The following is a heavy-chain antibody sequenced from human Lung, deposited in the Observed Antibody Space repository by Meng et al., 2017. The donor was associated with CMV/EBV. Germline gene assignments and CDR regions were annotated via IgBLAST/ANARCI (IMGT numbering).Heavy chain of an antibody. J-gene: IGHJ6*02. CDR2: TYYRSKWYD. CDR1: GDSVSSNSAP. CDR3: ARDYYDSGAYYYTEEYYHGLDV. D-gene: IGHD3-22*01. Sequence: SQTLSLTCAISGDSVSSNSAPWNWIRQSPSRGLEWLGRTYYRSKWYDDYAMAVKSRITINPDTSKNQFSLQLNSVTAEETAVYYCARDYYDSGAYYYTEEYYHGLDVWGQGTTVTVSS. V-gene: IGHV6-1*01.